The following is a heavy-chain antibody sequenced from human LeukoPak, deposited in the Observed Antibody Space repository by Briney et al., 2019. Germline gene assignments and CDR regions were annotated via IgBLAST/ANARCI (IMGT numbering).Heavy chain of an antibody. V-gene: IGHV1-8*03. Sequence: ASVKVSCKASGYTFTSYDINWVRQATGQGLEWMGWMNPNSGNTGYAQKFQGRVTITRNPSISTAYMDLSSLRSEHTAVYYCARGPPSFLEMATVAPFDYWGQGTLVTVSS. CDR2: MNPNSGNT. CDR3: ARGPPSFLEMATVAPFDY. J-gene: IGHJ4*02. D-gene: IGHD5-24*01. CDR1: GYTFTSYD.